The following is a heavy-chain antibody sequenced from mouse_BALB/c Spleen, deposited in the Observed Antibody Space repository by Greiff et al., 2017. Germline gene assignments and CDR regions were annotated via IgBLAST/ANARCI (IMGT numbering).Heavy chain of an antibody. V-gene: IGHV14-1*02. D-gene: IGHD1-1*01. CDR3: ASSYGAWFAY. CDR2: IDPENGNT. CDR1: GFNIKDYY. Sequence: EVKLMESGAELVRPGALVKLSCKASGFNIKDYYMHWVKQRPEQGLEWIGWIDPENGNTIYDPKFQGKASITADTSSNTAYLQLSSLTSEDTAVYYCASSYGAWFAYWGQGTLVTVSA. J-gene: IGHJ3*01.